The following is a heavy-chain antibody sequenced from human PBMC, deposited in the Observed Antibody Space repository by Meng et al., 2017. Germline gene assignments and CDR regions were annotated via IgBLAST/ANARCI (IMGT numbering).Heavy chain of an antibody. CDR1: GGSIRSSNG. J-gene: IGHJ2*01. V-gene: IGHV4-4*02. D-gene: IGHD5-18*01. Sequence: QWRLHESDPRLRTPSGTLCLPSTLAGGSIRSSNGWSWVRQPPGKGLEWIGEIYHSGSTNYNPSLKSRVTISVDKSKNQFSLKLSSVTAADTAVYYCARGSGYSYGFNWYFDLWGRGTLVTVSS. CDR3: ARGSGYSYGFNWYFDL. CDR2: IYHSGST.